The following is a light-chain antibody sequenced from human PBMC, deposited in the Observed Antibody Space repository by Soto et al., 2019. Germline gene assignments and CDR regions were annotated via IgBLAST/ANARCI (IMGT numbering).Light chain of an antibody. V-gene: IGKV3-20*01. CDR2: GAA. J-gene: IGKJ1*01. CDR1: QSVSSSY. Sequence: EIVLTQSPGTLSLSPGERATLSCRASQSVSSSYLAWYQQKPGQAPRLLIYGAASRAHGIPDRFSGRGSGTDFTLTISRLAPADFAVYYYQQYCSSPWTFGQGPKVEIK. CDR3: QQYCSSPWT.